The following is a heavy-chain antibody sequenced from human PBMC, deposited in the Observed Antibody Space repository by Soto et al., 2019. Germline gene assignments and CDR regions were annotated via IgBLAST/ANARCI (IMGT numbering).Heavy chain of an antibody. CDR1: GFTFSSYG. Sequence: QVQLVESGGGVVQPGRSLRLSCAASGFTFSSYGMHWVRQAPGKGLEWVAVIWYDGSNKYYADSVKGRFTISRDNSKNTLYLQMNSLRAEDTAVYYCARSIAARRPHYYFDYWGQGTLVTVSS. J-gene: IGHJ4*02. CDR3: ARSIAARRPHYYFDY. CDR2: IWYDGSNK. V-gene: IGHV3-33*01. D-gene: IGHD6-6*01.